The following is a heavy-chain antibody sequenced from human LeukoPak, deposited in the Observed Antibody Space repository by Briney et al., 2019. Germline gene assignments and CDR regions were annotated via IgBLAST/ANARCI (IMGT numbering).Heavy chain of an antibody. V-gene: IGHV3-66*02. CDR3: ARGGREVGSTRGNYFDY. CDR1: GFTVSSTY. CDR2: IYSGGGM. D-gene: IGHD1-26*01. Sequence: GGSLRLSCAASGFTVSSTYMTWVRQAPGRGLEWVSVIYSGGGMYYADSVKGRFTISRDSSKNTVYLQMNSLRAEDTAVYYCARGGREVGSTRGNYFDYWGQGTLVTVSS. J-gene: IGHJ4*02.